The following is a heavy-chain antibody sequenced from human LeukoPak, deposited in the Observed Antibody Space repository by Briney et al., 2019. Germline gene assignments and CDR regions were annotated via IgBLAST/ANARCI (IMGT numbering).Heavy chain of an antibody. Sequence: ASVKVSCKASGGTFSSYAISWVRQAPGQGLEWMRGIIPIFGTANYAQKFQGRVTITADESTSTAYMELSSLRSEDTAVYYCARAAKGQYYYDSSGYLYYFDYWGQGTLVTVSS. J-gene: IGHJ4*02. V-gene: IGHV1-69*01. CDR2: IIPIFGTA. CDR3: ARAAKGQYYYDSSGYLYYFDY. D-gene: IGHD3-22*01. CDR1: GGTFSSYA.